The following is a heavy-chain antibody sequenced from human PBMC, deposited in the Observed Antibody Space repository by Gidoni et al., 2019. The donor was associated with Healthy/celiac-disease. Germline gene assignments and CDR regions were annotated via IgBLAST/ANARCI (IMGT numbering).Heavy chain of an antibody. J-gene: IGHJ3*02. CDR3: ARVWGDSDAFDI. D-gene: IGHD2-21*02. CDR2: IWYDGSNK. CDR1: GFPFSSYG. V-gene: IGHV3-33*01. Sequence: QVQLVESGGGVVQPGRSLSPSWPASGFPFSSYGMHWVRQDPGKGLEWVAVIWYDGSNKYYADSVKGRFTISRDNSKNTLYLQMNSLRAEDTAVYYCARVWGDSDAFDIWGQGTMVTVSS.